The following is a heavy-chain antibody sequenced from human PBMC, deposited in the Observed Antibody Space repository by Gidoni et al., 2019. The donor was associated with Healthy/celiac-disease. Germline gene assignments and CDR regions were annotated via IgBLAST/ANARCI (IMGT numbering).Heavy chain of an antibody. V-gene: IGHV3-15*01. CDR1: GFTFSNAW. J-gene: IGHJ4*02. Sequence: EVQLVESGGGLVKPGGSLRLSCAASGFTFSNAWMSWVRQAPGKGLEWVGRIKSKTDGGTTDYAEPVKGRFTISRDDSKNTLYLQMNSLKTEDTAVYYCTTDLAGYYSGVDYWGQGTLVTVSS. D-gene: IGHD3-22*01. CDR3: TTDLAGYYSGVDY. CDR2: IKSKTDGGTT.